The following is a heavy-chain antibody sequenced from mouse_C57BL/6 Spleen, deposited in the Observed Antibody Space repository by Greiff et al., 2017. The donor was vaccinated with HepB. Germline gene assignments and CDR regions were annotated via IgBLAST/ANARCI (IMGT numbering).Heavy chain of an antibody. J-gene: IGHJ4*01. CDR2: ISSGGSYT. V-gene: IGHV5-6*01. Sequence: EVQLQQSGGDLVKPGGSLKLSCAASGFTFSSYGMSWVRQTPDKRLEWVATISSGGSYTYYPDSVKGRFTISRDNAKNTLYLQMSSLKSEDTAMYYCAREDGDYYAMDYWGQRTSVTVSS. D-gene: IGHD2-3*01. CDR3: AREDGDYYAMDY. CDR1: GFTFSSYG.